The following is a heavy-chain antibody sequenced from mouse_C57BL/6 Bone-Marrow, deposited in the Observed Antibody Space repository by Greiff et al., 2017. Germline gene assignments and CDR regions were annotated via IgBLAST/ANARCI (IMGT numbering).Heavy chain of an antibody. Sequence: QVTLKESGPGILQSSQTLSLTCSFSGFSLSTSGMGVSWIRQPSGKGLEWLAHIYWDDDKRYNPSLKSRLTISKDTSRNQVFLKITSVDTADTATYYCARPYYDGSSGYFDVWGTGTTVTVSS. CDR1: GFSLSTSGMG. CDR2: IYWDDDK. V-gene: IGHV8-12*01. D-gene: IGHD1-1*01. J-gene: IGHJ1*03. CDR3: ARPYYDGSSGYFDV.